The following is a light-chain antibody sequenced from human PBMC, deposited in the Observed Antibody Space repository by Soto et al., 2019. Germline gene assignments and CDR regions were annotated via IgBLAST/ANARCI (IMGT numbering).Light chain of an antibody. CDR3: QQDNSYWT. V-gene: IGKV1-5*01. J-gene: IGKJ1*01. CDR2: DAS. CDR1: QSISSW. Sequence: DIQMTQSPSTLSASVGDRVTITCRASQSISSWLAWYQQKPGKAPKLLIYDASSLESGVTSRFSGSGSGTEFTLTISSMPTDDFATYYCQQDNSYWTFGQGTKVEI.